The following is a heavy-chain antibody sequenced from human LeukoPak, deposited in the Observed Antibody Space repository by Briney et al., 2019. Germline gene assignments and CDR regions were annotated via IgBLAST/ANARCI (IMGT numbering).Heavy chain of an antibody. CDR2: INPSGDST. D-gene: IGHD2-2*02. CDR3: ARDRCSSTSCYIFDY. V-gene: IGHV1-46*01. Sequence: ASVKVSCKASGYIFTRYYMHWVRQAPGQGLEWMGTINPSGDSTSYAQKFQGRVTMARDTSTSTVYMELSSLRSEDTAVYYCARDRCSSTSCYIFDYWGQGTLVTVSS. CDR1: GYIFTRYY. J-gene: IGHJ4*02.